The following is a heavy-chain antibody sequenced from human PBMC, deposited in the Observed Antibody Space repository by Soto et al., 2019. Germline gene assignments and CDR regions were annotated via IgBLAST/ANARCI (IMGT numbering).Heavy chain of an antibody. D-gene: IGHD3-16*01. J-gene: IGHJ5*02. V-gene: IGHV3-53*01. Sequence: EVQLVESGGGLIQPGGSLRLSCVASGFTVSSNYMTWVRQAPGKGLEWVSVIHSDGATYYADSVKGRFTISRDTSQNTLHLQMSSLRAEDTALYYCARGYGGEVAANWFDPRGQGTLVTVSS. CDR1: GFTVSSNY. CDR2: IHSDGAT. CDR3: ARGYGGEVAANWFDP.